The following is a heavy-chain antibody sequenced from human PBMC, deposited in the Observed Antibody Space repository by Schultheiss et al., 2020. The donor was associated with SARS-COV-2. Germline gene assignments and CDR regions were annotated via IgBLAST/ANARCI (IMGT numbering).Heavy chain of an antibody. Sequence: ESLKISCAASGFTFSRYYMHWVRQGPGKGLEWIGEINHSGSTNYNPSLKSRLTISVDTSKNQFSLKLRSVTAADTAVYYCARQSSSGWYPQYFQHWGQGTLVTVSS. D-gene: IGHD6-19*01. J-gene: IGHJ1*01. CDR3: ARQSSSGWYPQYFQH. V-gene: IGHV4-34*01. CDR2: INHSGST. CDR1: GFTFSRYY.